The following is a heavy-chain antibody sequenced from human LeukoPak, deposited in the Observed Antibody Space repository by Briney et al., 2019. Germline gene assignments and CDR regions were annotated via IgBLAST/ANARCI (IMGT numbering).Heavy chain of an antibody. CDR2: IYYSGST. J-gene: IGHJ4*02. Sequence: SETLSLTCTVSGGSISSYYWSWIRQPPGKGLEWIGYIYYSGSTNYNPSLKSRVTISVDTSKNQFSLKLSSVTAADTAVYYCAREDSSSWDAGFDYWGQGTLVTVSS. V-gene: IGHV4-59*01. CDR3: AREDSSSWDAGFDY. D-gene: IGHD6-13*01. CDR1: GGSISSYY.